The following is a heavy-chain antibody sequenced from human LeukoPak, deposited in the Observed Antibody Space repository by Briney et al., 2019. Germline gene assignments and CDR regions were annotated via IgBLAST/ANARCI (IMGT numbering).Heavy chain of an antibody. J-gene: IGHJ3*02. CDR1: DGSISSYY. Sequence: KPSETLSLTCTVSDGSISSYYWSWIRQPPGKGLEWIGYIYYSGSTNYNPSLKSRVTISVDTSKNQFSLKLSSVTAADTAVYYCARVRHGAFDIWGQGTMVTVSS. CDR2: IYYSGST. V-gene: IGHV4-59*01. CDR3: ARVRHGAFDI.